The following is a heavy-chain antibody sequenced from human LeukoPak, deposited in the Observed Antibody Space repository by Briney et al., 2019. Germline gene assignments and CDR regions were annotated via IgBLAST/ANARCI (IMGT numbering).Heavy chain of an antibody. CDR1: DFTFISYS. CDR2: IRFDGSMK. D-gene: IGHD6-6*01. CDR3: ARSSVNGRLDY. J-gene: IGHJ4*02. V-gene: IGHV3-30*02. Sequence: GGSLRLSCEASDFTFISYSMNWVRQAPGKGLEWVAFIRFDGSMKYYGDSVRGRFTIAIDNSKNTLYLQLNRLRTEDTAIYYCARSSVNGRLDYWGQGTLVTVPS.